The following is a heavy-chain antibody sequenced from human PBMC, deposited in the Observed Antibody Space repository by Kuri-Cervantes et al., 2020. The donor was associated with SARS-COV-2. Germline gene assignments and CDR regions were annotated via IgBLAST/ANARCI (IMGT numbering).Heavy chain of an antibody. J-gene: IGHJ5*02. CDR1: GYTFTGSY. Sequence: ASVKVSCKASGYTFTGSYMHWVRQAPGQGLEWMGWINPNRGGTNYAQKFQGRVTMTRDTSISTAYMELSRLPSDDTAVYYCARGGTRIFTWFAPWGQGTLVTVSS. V-gene: IGHV1-2*02. D-gene: IGHD2/OR15-2a*01. CDR3: ARGGTRIFTWFAP. CDR2: INPNRGGT.